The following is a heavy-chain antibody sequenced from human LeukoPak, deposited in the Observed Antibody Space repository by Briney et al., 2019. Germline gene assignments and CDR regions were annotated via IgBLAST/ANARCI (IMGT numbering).Heavy chain of an antibody. CDR1: GGSISSGDFY. Sequence: SETLSLTCTVSGGSISSGDFYWSWIRQHPGKGLEWIGYIYYSGTTYYSPSLKSRVTMSLDTTKNQFSLKLSSVTAADTAVYYCARGQVGRAGTFRIWAYFDHWGQGALVIVSS. V-gene: IGHV4-31*03. J-gene: IGHJ4*02. D-gene: IGHD6-19*01. CDR2: IYYSGTT. CDR3: ARGQVGRAGTFRIWAYFDH.